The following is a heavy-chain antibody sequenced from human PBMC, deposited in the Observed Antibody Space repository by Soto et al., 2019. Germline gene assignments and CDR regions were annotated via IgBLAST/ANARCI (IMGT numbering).Heavy chain of an antibody. CDR1: GYTFTSYY. CDR3: AMVRGVRHAFDI. V-gene: IGHV1-46*03. D-gene: IGHD3-10*01. Sequence: ASVKVSCKASGYTFTSYYMHWVRQSPGQGLEWMGIINPSGGSTSYAQKFQGRVTMTRDTSTSTVYMELSSLRSEDTAVYYCAMVRGVRHAFDIRGQGTMVTVSS. J-gene: IGHJ3*02. CDR2: INPSGGST.